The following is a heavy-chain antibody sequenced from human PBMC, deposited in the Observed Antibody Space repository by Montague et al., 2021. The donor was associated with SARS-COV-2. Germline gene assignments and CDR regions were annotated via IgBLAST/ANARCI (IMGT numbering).Heavy chain of an antibody. CDR2: INPYTGGT. CDR1: GYSFTSYY. Sequence: SVKVSCKASGYSFTSYYIHWVRQAPGQGLERMGWINPYTGGTKYAQKFQGRVIMTRDTSVSTAYVELSTLRSDDTAIYYCSRDYYGSGAYGDYYFFYAMDVWGQGTTVIVSS. V-gene: IGHV1-2*02. CDR3: SRDYYGSGAYGDYYFFYAMDV. D-gene: IGHD3-10*01. J-gene: IGHJ6*02.